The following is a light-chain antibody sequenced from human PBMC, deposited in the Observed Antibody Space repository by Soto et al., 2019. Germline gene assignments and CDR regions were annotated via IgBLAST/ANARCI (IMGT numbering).Light chain of an antibody. CDR1: QTVDSSY. CDR2: GAS. J-gene: IGKJ1*01. CDR3: QQYGSSVT. Sequence: EIVLTQSPGTLSLSPGERATLSCRASQTVDSSYLAWYQQTPGQAPRLLIYGASSRATGIPDRFSGSGSGTEFTLTITRLEPEDFEVYYCQQYGSSVTFGQGKKVEIK. V-gene: IGKV3-20*01.